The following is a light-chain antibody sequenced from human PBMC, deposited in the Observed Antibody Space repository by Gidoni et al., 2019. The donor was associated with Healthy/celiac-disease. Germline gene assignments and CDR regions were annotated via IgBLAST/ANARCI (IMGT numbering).Light chain of an antibody. J-gene: IGLJ2*01. CDR2: GQN. V-gene: IGLV3-19*01. CDR1: SLRSYY. Sequence: SELTQDPAVSEALGQTVRITCQGDSLRSYYASWYQQKPGQAPVLVIYGQNNRPSVIPDRFFGSSSGNTASLTITGAQAEDEADYYCNSRDSSGNHLVFGGGTKLTVL. CDR3: NSRDSSGNHLV.